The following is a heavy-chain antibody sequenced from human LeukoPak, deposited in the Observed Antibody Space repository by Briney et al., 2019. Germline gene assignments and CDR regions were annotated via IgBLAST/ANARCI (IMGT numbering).Heavy chain of an antibody. CDR3: ARDYKYAFDN. V-gene: IGHV3-48*01. CDR2: IGISSGNT. J-gene: IGHJ4*02. D-gene: IGHD5-24*01. CDR1: GFTFSAYS. Sequence: GGSLRLSCAASGFTFSAYSMNWVRQAPGKGLEWISYIGISSGNTKYADSVKGRFTIPGDKAKNSLYLQMNSLRVEDTAVYYCARDYKYAFDNWGQGTLVTVSS.